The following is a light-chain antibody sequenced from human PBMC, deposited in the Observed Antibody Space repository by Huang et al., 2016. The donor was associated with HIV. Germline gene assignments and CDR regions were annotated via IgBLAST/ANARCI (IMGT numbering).Light chain of an antibody. J-gene: IGKJ1*01. V-gene: IGKV3-15*01. Sequence: EIVMTQSPATLSVSPGERATLSCRASQTVGSNIAWYQQKIGQAPRLLIFDASTRATGIPARFSGSESGTVFTLTISSLQSEDCAVYYCHHYNNWPPRGTFGQGTKVEIK. CDR1: QTVGSN. CDR3: HHYNNWPPRGT. CDR2: DAS.